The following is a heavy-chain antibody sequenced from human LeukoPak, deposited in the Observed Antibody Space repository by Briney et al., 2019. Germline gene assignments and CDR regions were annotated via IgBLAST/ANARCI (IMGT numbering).Heavy chain of an antibody. D-gene: IGHD5-18*01. CDR1: GFTFSSYA. CDR2: ISGSGGST. CDR3: AKHVDTAMVRPFDY. J-gene: IGHJ4*02. Sequence: GGSLRLPCAASGFTFSSYAMSWVRQAPGKGLEWVSAISGSGGSTYYADSVKGRFTISRDNSKNTLYLQVNSLRAEDTAVYYCAKHVDTAMVRPFDYWGQGTLVTVSS. V-gene: IGHV3-23*01.